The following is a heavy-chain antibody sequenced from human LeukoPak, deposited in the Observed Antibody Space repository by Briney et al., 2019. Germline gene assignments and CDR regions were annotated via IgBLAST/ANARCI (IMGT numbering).Heavy chain of an antibody. V-gene: IGHV4-4*07. D-gene: IGHD6-19*01. CDR1: GGSVSGNY. CDR3: ARVYSSYYYFDS. J-gene: IGHJ4*02. CDR2: VYTSGSS. Sequence: SETLSLTCTVSGGSVSGNYWSWIRQPAGKGVEWIGRVYTSGSSKNNPSLKSRVTMSVDTTKNQFSLKLSSVTAADTAVYYCARVYSSYYYFDSWGQGTLVTVSS.